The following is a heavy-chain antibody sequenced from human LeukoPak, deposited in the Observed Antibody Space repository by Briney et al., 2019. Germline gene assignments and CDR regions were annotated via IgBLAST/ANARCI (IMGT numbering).Heavy chain of an antibody. D-gene: IGHD4-17*01. CDR2: INQGGNEK. J-gene: IGHJ4*02. CDR1: GFAFSTYW. CDR3: ARVPSTVKADY. Sequence: PGGSLRLSCAASGFAFSTYWMSWVRQAPGEGLEWVANINQGGNEKYYVDSVKGRFTISRDNAKNSLFLHMGSLRAEDTALYYCARVPSTVKADYWGQGTLVTVSS. V-gene: IGHV3-7*04.